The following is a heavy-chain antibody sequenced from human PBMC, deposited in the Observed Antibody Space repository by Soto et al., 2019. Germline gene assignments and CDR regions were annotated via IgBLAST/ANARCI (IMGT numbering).Heavy chain of an antibody. CDR1: GGTFSSYA. CDR3: ARERITIFGVVKTYYYYGMAV. Sequence: SVKVSCKASGGTFSSYAISWVRQAPGQGLEWMGGIIPIFGTANYAQKFQGRVTITADESTSTAYMELSSLRSEDTAVYYCARERITIFGVVKTYYYYGMAVWGQGTTVTVSS. CDR2: IIPIFGTA. D-gene: IGHD3-3*01. V-gene: IGHV1-69*13. J-gene: IGHJ6*02.